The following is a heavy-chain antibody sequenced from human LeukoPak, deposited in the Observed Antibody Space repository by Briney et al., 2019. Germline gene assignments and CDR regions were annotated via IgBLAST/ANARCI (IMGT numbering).Heavy chain of an antibody. CDR2: INSDGSST. CDR3: ARDLGRYDSNQGPLDAFDI. CDR1: GFTFSSYW. Sequence: PGGSLRLSCAASGFTFSSYWMHWVRQAPGKGLVWVSRINSDGSSTSYADSVKGRFTISRDNAKNSLYLQMNSLRAEDTAVYYCARDLGRYDSNQGPLDAFDIWGQGTMVTVSS. J-gene: IGHJ3*02. V-gene: IGHV3-74*01. D-gene: IGHD3-22*01.